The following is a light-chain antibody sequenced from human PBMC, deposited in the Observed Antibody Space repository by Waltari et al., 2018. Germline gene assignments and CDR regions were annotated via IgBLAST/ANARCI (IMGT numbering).Light chain of an antibody. CDR1: QSFLYSSNNKNY. CDR3: QQYYAIPRT. J-gene: IGKJ1*01. V-gene: IGKV4-1*01. Sequence: DIVMTQSPDSLAVSLGERATINCKSSQSFLYSSNNKNYLAWYQQRPGQPPKLLIYWASTRESGVPDRFSGSGSGTDFTLTISSLLAEDVAVYYCQQYYAIPRTFGQGTKVEIK. CDR2: WAS.